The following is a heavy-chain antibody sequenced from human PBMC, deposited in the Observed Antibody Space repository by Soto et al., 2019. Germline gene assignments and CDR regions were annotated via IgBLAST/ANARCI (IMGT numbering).Heavy chain of an antibody. J-gene: IGHJ2*01. CDR1: GVTFKDYG. V-gene: IGHV3-30*03. Sequence: GGSLRLPCGAPGVTFKDYGMHWVRHAPGKGLEWVAVISYDGKQTYYADSVKGRFTISKDKSKRTLFLQRNSLRVDDTAVYYCARDGWGSNWYFDLWGRGTLVTVSS. CDR3: ARDGWGSNWYFDL. CDR2: ISYDGKQT. D-gene: IGHD3-16*01.